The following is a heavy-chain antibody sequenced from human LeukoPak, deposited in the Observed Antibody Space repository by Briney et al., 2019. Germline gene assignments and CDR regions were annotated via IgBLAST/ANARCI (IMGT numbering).Heavy chain of an antibody. J-gene: IGHJ4*02. CDR2: ISSTSTNI. CDR3: ARGTYASGNSY. CDR1: GFSFSDFN. V-gene: IGHV3-48*01. D-gene: IGHD3-10*01. Sequence: GGSLRLSCAASGFSFSDFNMNWVRQAPGKGQEWISYISSTSTNIYYADSVKGRFTISRDNAKNSLYLQMSSLRAEDTAIYYCARGTYASGNSYWGQGTLVTVSS.